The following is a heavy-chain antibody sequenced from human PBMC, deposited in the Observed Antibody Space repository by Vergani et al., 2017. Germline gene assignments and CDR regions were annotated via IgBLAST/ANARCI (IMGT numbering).Heavy chain of an antibody. CDR3: AKDWLRGGPWTTYFDY. J-gene: IGHJ4*02. D-gene: IGHD2/OR15-2a*01. Sequence: VQLVESGGGVVQPGRSLRLSCAASGFTFSSYAMSWVRQAPGKGLEWVSAISGSGGSTYYADSVKGRFTISRDNSKNTLYLQMNSLRAEDTAVYYCAKDWLRGGPWTTYFDYWGQGTLVTVSS. CDR1: GFTFSSYA. CDR2: ISGSGGST. V-gene: IGHV3-23*04.